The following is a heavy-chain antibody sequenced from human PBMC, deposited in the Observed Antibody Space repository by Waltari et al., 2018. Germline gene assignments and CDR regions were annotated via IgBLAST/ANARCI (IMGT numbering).Heavy chain of an antibody. Sequence: QVQLVQSGAEVKKPGASVKVSCKASGYTFTSYYMHWVRQAPGQGLEWMGIINPSGGSTSYAQKFQGRVTMTRDTSTSTVYMELSSLRSEDTAVYYCARDWFKFTGPGFDYGDPGPLGYWGQGTLVTVSS. J-gene: IGHJ4*02. CDR1: GYTFTSYY. CDR3: ARDWFKFTGPGFDYGDPGPLGY. D-gene: IGHD4-17*01. V-gene: IGHV1-46*01. CDR2: INPSGGST.